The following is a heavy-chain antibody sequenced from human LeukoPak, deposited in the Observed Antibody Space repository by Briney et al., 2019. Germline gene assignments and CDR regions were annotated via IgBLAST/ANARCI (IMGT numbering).Heavy chain of an antibody. CDR2: ISYDGSNK. CDR3: AKDAGSGYYYASSGSFDY. Sequence: GGSLRLSCAASGFTFSSYGMHWVRQAPGKGLEWVAVISYDGSNKYYADSVKGRFTISRDNSKNTLYLQMNSLRAEDTAVYYCAKDAGSGYYYASSGSFDYWGQGTLVTVSS. V-gene: IGHV3-30*18. D-gene: IGHD3-22*01. CDR1: GFTFSSYG. J-gene: IGHJ4*02.